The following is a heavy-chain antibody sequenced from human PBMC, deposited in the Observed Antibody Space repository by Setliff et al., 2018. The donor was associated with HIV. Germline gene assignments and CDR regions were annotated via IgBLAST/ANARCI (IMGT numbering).Heavy chain of an antibody. CDR3: ARAALTSVTTGFLDWYFDL. CDR2: IYYSGST. J-gene: IGHJ2*01. Sequence: SETLSLTCTVSGASISSGGYYWSWIRQHPGKGLEWIAYIYYSGSTYYNPSLKSRVTISVDTSKNHFSLKLSSVTAADTAVYYCARAALTSVTTGFLDWYFDLWGRGILVTVSS. CDR1: GASISSGGYY. D-gene: IGHD4-17*01. V-gene: IGHV4-31*03.